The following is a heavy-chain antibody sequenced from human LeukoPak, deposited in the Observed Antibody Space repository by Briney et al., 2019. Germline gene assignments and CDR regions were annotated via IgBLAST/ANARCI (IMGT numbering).Heavy chain of an antibody. D-gene: IGHD5-12*01. V-gene: IGHV3-30*18. J-gene: IGHJ4*02. CDR3: AKRHSDYDYFFDY. Sequence: TGGSLRLSCAASGFTFSSYGMHWVRQAPGKGLEWVAFISSDVSYKYYADSVKGRFTISRDNSKNTLYLQMNSLRPEDTAVYYCAKRHSDYDYFFDYWGQGTLVTVSS. CDR2: ISSDVSYK. CDR1: GFTFSSYG.